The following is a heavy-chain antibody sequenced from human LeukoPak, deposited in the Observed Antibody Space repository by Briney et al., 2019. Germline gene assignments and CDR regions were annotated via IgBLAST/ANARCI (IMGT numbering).Heavy chain of an antibody. CDR3: ATTLTVTTGFY. J-gene: IGHJ4*02. D-gene: IGHD4-17*01. V-gene: IGHV3-7*01. CDR2: IKEDGSEN. Sequence: HPGGSLRLSCAASGFTFSSCWMSWVRQAPGKGLEWVAHIKEDGSENYYVDSVKGRFTISRDNAKNSLYLQMNSLRAEDTAVYFWATTLTVTTGFYWGQGTLVTVSS. CDR1: GFTFSSCW.